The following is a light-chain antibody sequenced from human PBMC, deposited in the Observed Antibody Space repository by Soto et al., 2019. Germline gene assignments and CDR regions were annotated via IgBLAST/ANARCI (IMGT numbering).Light chain of an antibody. CDR2: KAS. J-gene: IGKJ1*01. CDR1: QSISSW. V-gene: IGKV1-5*03. Sequence: DIQMTQSPSTLSASVGERVTITCRASQSISSWLAWYQQKPGQAPKLLIYKASTLQSGVPSRFSGSGSGTEFILAISSLQPDDSATYYCQQYNDNWTFGQGTKVDIK. CDR3: QQYNDNWT.